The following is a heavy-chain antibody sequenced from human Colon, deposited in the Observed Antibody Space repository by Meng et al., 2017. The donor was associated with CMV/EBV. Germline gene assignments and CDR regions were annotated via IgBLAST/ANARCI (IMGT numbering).Heavy chain of an antibody. CDR1: GDSISNSW. Sequence: LRLSCSISGDSISNSWWTWIRQSPGKGLEWIGHIYHSGSTSYNPSLKSRVTISADTSKNQFSLKLSSVTAADTAVYYCARNVAAIWNWFDPWGQGTLVTVSS. CDR3: ARNVAAIWNWFDP. J-gene: IGHJ5*02. V-gene: IGHV4-59*01. CDR2: IYHSGST. D-gene: IGHD6-13*01.